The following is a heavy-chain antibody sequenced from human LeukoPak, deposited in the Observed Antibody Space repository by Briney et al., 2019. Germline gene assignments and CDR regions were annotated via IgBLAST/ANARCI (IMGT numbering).Heavy chain of an antibody. CDR3: AKTPGHSTNWQFDY. V-gene: IGHV3-23*01. CDR2: IVSGGGST. Sequence: PGGSLRLSCAASGFTFNNFAMSWVRQAPGKGLEWVSAIVSGGGSTNYADSVKGRFTISRDNSKNTLYLQMNSLRDEDTAIYYCAKTPGHSTNWQFDYWGQGTLVTVSS. CDR1: GFTFNNFA. J-gene: IGHJ4*02. D-gene: IGHD6-13*01.